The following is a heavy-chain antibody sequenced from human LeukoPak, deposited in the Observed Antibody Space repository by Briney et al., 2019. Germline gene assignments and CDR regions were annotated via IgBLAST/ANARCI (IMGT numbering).Heavy chain of an antibody. CDR1: GGSFSGYY. CDR3: ARGPPPRGGSGSYYPFDY. CDR2: INHSGST. V-gene: IGHV4-34*01. D-gene: IGHD3-10*01. J-gene: IGHJ4*02. Sequence: SETLSLTCAVYGGSFSGYYWSWIRQPPGKGLEWIGEINHSGSTNYNPSLKSRVTISVDTSKNQFSLKLSSVTAADTAVYYWARGPPPRGGSGSYYPFDYWGQGTLVTVSS.